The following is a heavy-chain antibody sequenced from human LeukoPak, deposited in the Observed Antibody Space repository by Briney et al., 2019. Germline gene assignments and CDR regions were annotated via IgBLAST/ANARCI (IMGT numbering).Heavy chain of an antibody. CDR1: GFTFSSYA. D-gene: IGHD3-22*01. CDR2: ISYDGSNK. CDR3: ARGYSSGYRTDY. Sequence: GGSLRLSCAASGFTFSSYAMSWVRQAPGKGLEWVAVISYDGSNKYYADSVKGRFTISRDNSKNMLYLQMNSLRAEDTAVYYCARGYSSGYRTDYWGQGTLVTVSS. J-gene: IGHJ4*02. V-gene: IGHV3-30*04.